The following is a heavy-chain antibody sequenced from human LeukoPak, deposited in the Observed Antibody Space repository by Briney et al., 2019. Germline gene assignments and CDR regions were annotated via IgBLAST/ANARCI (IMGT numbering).Heavy chain of an antibody. J-gene: IGHJ4*02. V-gene: IGHV3-53*01. CDR3: AKTLIAVAPYFDY. CDR2: IYSGGST. D-gene: IGHD6-19*01. Sequence: PGGSLRLSCAASGFTVSSNYMSWVRQAPGKGLEWVSVIYSGGSTYYADSVKGRFTISRDNSKNTLYLQMNSLRAVDTAVYYCAKTLIAVAPYFDYWGQGTLVTVSS. CDR1: GFTVSSNY.